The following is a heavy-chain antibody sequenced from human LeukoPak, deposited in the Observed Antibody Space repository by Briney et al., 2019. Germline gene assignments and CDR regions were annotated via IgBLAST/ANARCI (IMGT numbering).Heavy chain of an antibody. CDR2: ISYDGSNK. J-gene: IGHJ4*02. Sequence: GGSLRLSCAASGFTFSSYAMSWVRQAPGKGLEWVAVISYDGSNKYYADSVKGRFTISRDNSKNTLYLQMNSLRAEDTAVYYCAKVATVSLWGQGTLVTVSS. V-gene: IGHV3-30*18. CDR3: AKVATVSL. D-gene: IGHD4-17*01. CDR1: GFTFSSYA.